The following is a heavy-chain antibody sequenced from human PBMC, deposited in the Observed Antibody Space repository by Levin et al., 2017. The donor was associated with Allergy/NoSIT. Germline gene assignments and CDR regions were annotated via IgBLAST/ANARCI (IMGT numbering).Heavy chain of an antibody. CDR3: TTPGWRYYYYGMDV. CDR2: IKSKTDGGTT. V-gene: IGHV3-15*01. D-gene: IGHD6-19*01. J-gene: IGHJ6*02. CDR1: GFTFSNAW. Sequence: PGGSLRLSCAASGFTFSNAWMSWVRQAPGKGLEWVGRIKSKTDGGTTDYAAPVKGRFTISRDDSKNTLYLQMNSLKTEDTAVYCCTTPGWRYYYYGMDVWGQGTTVTVSS.